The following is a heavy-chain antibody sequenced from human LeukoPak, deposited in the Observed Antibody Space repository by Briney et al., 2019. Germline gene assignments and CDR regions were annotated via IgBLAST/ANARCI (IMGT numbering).Heavy chain of an antibody. Sequence: PGGSLRLSCAASGFTFSSYAMSWVRQAPGKGLEWVSGIIGSGNIKYYADSVKGRFTISRDNSKKTLHLQMNSLRAEDTAVYYCAKDPDWGQGTLVTVSS. CDR3: AKDPD. CDR2: IIGSGNIK. J-gene: IGHJ4*02. CDR1: GFTFSSYA. V-gene: IGHV3-23*01.